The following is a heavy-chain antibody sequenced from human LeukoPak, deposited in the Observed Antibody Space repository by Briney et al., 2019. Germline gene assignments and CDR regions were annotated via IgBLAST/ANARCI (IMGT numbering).Heavy chain of an antibody. CDR1: GFTFSSYW. V-gene: IGHV3-74*01. CDR2: ISSGGSTT. J-gene: IGHJ3*02. Sequence: PEGSLRLSCAASGFTFSSYWMHWVRQAPGKVLVWVSRISSGGSTTRYADSVKGRFTISRDNAKNTLYLQMNSLRAEDTAVYYCVRYEDDAFDIWGRGTRVTVSS. CDR3: VRYEDDAFDI. D-gene: IGHD3-3*01.